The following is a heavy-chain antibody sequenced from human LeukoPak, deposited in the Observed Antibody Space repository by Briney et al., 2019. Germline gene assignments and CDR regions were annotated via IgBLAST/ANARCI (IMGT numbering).Heavy chain of an antibody. CDR3: ARSPSSFDP. J-gene: IGHJ5*02. Sequence: GGSLKLSCKASAFTCGDYSMSWVRQAPGKGLEWDSSISSRGDTIDYADSVKGRFTISRDNAKNSLYLQMNSLRAEDTAVYYCARSPSSFDPWGQGALVTVSS. D-gene: IGHD6-6*01. CDR2: ISSRGDTI. CDR1: AFTCGDYS. V-gene: IGHV3-48*01.